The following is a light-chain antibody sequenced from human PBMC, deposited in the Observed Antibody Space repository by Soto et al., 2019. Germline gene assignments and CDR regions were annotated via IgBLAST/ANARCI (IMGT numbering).Light chain of an antibody. CDR1: QTVSNNF. CDR2: GAS. J-gene: IGKJ1*01. CDR3: QQYNNWPPWT. Sequence: IVLTQSPGTLSLSPGERATLSCRASQTVSNNFLAWYQEKPGRAPRLLIYGASTRATGIPDRFSGSGSGTEFTLTISSLQSEDFAVYYCQQYNNWPPWTFGQGTRVEIK. V-gene: IGKV3-15*01.